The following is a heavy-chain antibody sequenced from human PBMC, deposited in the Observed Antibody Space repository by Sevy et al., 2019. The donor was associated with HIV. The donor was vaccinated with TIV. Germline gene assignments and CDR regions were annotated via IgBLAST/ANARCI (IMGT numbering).Heavy chain of an antibody. CDR2: INHSGST. V-gene: IGHV4-34*01. CDR3: ARYRVAGNFDY. CDR1: GGSFSGYY. D-gene: IGHD6-19*01. J-gene: IGHJ4*02. Sequence: ASETLSLTCGVYGGSFSGYYWSWIRQPPGKGLEWIGEINHSGSTNYNPSLKSRVTISVDTSKNQFSLKLSSVTAADTAVYYCARYRVAGNFDYWGQGTLVTVSS.